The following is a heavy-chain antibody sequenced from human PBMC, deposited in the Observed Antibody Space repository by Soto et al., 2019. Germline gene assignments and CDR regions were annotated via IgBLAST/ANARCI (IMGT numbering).Heavy chain of an antibody. CDR1: GFTFSSYS. D-gene: IGHD6-19*01. Sequence: EVQLVESGGGLVQPGGSLRLSCAASGFTFSSYSMNWVRQAPGKGLEWVSYISSSSSTIYYADSVKGRFTISRDNAKNSLYLQMNSLRDEDTAVYYCARDRRQWLVQRHFDYWGQGTLVTVSS. V-gene: IGHV3-48*02. CDR3: ARDRRQWLVQRHFDY. CDR2: ISSSSSTI. J-gene: IGHJ4*02.